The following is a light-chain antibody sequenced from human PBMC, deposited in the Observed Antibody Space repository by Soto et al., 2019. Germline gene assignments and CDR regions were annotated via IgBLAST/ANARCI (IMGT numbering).Light chain of an antibody. CDR2: GAS. J-gene: IGKJ2*01. CDR1: QSVTNNY. CDR3: QQYGASPLMYT. Sequence: EIVLVQSPGTLSLSPGERATLSCRASQSVTNNYLAWYQQKPGQAPRLLIYGASSRATGVPDRFRGSGSGTDFTLTITRLEPEDFAVYYCQQYGASPLMYTFGQGTKVGVK. V-gene: IGKV3-20*01.